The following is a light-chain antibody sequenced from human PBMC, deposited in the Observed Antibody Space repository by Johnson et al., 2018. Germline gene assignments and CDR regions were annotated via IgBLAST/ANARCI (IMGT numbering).Light chain of an antibody. Sequence: QSVLTQPPSVSAAPGQKVTISCSGSSSNIGNNYVSWYQQLPGTAPKLLIYENNKRPSGIPDRFSGSKSGTSATLGITGLQTGDEADYYCGTWDSSMSAGKSFGTGTHFTVL. V-gene: IGLV1-51*02. CDR3: GTWDSSMSAGKS. CDR1: SSNIGNNY. J-gene: IGLJ1*01. CDR2: ENN.